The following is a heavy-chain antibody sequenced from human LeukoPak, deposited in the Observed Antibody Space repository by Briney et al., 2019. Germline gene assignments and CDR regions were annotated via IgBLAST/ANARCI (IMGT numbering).Heavy chain of an antibody. D-gene: IGHD4-17*01. CDR1: GFTFSGSA. CDR3: TRHGYGDGPP. V-gene: IGHV3-73*01. J-gene: IGHJ5*02. Sequence: GGSLRLSCAASGFTFSGSAMHWVRQASGKGLEWVGRIRSKANSYATAYAASVKGRFTISSDDSKNTAYLQMNSLKTEDTAVYYCTRHGYGDGPPWGQGTLVTVSS. CDR2: IRSKANSYAT.